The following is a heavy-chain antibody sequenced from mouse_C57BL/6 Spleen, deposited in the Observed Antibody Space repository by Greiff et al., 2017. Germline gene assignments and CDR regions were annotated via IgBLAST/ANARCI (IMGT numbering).Heavy chain of an antibody. CDR3: ARHEGGYYGSSRKGYFDV. Sequence: QVQLQQSGAELVKPGASVKLSCKASGYTFTEYTIHWVKQRSGQGLEWIGWFYPGSGSIKYNEKFKDKATLTADKSSSTVYMELSRLTSEDSAVYFCARHEGGYYGSSRKGYFDVWGTGTTVTVSS. D-gene: IGHD1-1*01. CDR2: FYPGSGSI. CDR1: GYTFTEYT. V-gene: IGHV1-62-2*01. J-gene: IGHJ1*03.